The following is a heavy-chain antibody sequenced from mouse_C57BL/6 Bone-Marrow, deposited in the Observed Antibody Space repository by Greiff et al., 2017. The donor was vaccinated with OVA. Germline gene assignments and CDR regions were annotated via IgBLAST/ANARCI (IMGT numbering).Heavy chain of an antibody. CDR2: INPYNGGT. J-gene: IGHJ1*03. D-gene: IGHD2-3*01. Sequence: EVQLQQPGPVLVKPGASVKMSCKASGYTFTDYYMNWVKQSHGKSLEWIGVINPYNGGTSYNQKFKGKATLTVDKSSSTAYMELNSLTSEDSAVYYCARDDGYYRYFDVWGTGTTVTVSS. CDR3: ARDDGYYRYFDV. CDR1: GYTFTDYY. V-gene: IGHV1-19*01.